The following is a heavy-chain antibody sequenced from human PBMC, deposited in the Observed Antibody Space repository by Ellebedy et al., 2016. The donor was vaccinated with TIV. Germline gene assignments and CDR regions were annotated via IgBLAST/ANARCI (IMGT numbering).Heavy chain of an antibody. D-gene: IGHD2-21*01. CDR1: GFTFSSYA. Sequence: GGSLRLXCAASGFTFSSYAMSWVHQAPGKGLEWVSAISGSGGSTYYADSVKGRFTISRDNSKNTLYLQMNSLRAEDTAVYYCAKPDHYIAGYFDYWGQGTLVTVSS. CDR2: ISGSGGST. V-gene: IGHV3-23*01. CDR3: AKPDHYIAGYFDY. J-gene: IGHJ4*02.